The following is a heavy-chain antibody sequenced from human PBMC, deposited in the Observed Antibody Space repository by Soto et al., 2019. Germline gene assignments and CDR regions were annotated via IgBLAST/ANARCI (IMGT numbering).Heavy chain of an antibody. CDR2: IKSKTDGVIT. Sequence: EVQLVESGGDFAKPGGSLRLSCAASGFTFSNAWMYWVRQAPGKGLEWVGRIKSKTDGVITDFVAQVKGRFTISRDDSKNTLYLQMNSVKTEDTAVYYCATVSRCSRGGCKQAIDYWGQGTLVTVSS. J-gene: IGHJ4*02. D-gene: IGHD2-15*01. CDR1: GFTFSNAW. CDR3: ATVSRCSRGGCKQAIDY. V-gene: IGHV3-15*01.